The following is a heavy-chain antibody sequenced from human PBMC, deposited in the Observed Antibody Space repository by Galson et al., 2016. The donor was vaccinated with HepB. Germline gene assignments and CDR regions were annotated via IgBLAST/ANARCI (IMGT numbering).Heavy chain of an antibody. D-gene: IGHD2-21*01. CDR1: GASISTISYY. CDR2: FSHSGSA. CDR3: ARDERNNCGGYTCSPM. V-gene: IGHV4-39*02. Sequence: SETLSLTCTVSGASISTISYYWGWIRQPPGKGLEWIGSFSHSGSASYSPSLKSRVTTSVDTSQNRFSLKLTSVTAGDTAVYYCARDERNNCGGYTCSPMWGQGTLVTVSS. J-gene: IGHJ4*02.